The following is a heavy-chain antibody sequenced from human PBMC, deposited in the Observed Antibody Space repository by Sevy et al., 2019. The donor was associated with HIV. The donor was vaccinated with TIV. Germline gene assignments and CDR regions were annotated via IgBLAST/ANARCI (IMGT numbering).Heavy chain of an antibody. Sequence: GGSLRLSCAASGFTFSSYWMHWVRQAPGKGLVWVSRINSDGSSTSYADSVKGRFTISRDNAKNTLYLQMNSLRAEDTAVYYCARRITMVRGVISDLMDVWGQWTTVTVSS. J-gene: IGHJ6*02. CDR2: INSDGSST. CDR1: GFTFSSYW. D-gene: IGHD3-10*01. V-gene: IGHV3-74*01. CDR3: ARRITMVRGVISDLMDV.